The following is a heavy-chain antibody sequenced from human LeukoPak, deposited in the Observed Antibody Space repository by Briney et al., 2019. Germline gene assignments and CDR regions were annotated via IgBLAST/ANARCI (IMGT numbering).Heavy chain of an antibody. CDR1: GYSISSGYY. Sequence: SETLSLTCAVSGYSISSGYYWGWIRQPPGKGLEWIGSIYHSGSTYYNPSLKSRVTMSLDTSKNQFSLKLNSVTAADTAVYYCARQQLKTMASFDYWGQGTLVTVSS. V-gene: IGHV4-38-2*01. CDR3: ARQQLKTMASFDY. CDR2: IYHSGST. D-gene: IGHD4/OR15-4a*01. J-gene: IGHJ4*02.